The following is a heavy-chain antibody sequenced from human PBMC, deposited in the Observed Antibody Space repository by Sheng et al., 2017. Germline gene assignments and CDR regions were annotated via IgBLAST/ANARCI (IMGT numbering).Heavy chain of an antibody. J-gene: IGHJ6*02. V-gene: IGHV4-39*07. Sequence: QLQLQESGPGLVKPSETLSLTCTVSGGSISSSSYYWGWIRQPPGKGLEWIGSIYYSGSTYYNPSLKSRVTISVDTSKNQFSLKLSSVTAADTAVYYCARVERFPMTTVTTAAYYGMDVWGQGTTVTV. CDR3: ARVERFPMTTVTTAAYYGMDV. CDR2: IYYSGST. CDR1: GGSISSSSYY. D-gene: IGHD4-17*01.